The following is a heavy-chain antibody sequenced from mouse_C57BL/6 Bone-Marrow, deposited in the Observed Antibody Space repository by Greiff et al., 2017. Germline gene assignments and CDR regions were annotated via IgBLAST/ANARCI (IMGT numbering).Heavy chain of an antibody. J-gene: IGHJ4*01. CDR2: LYPGSGNT. CDR3: ARYLLDAMDY. D-gene: IGHD1-1*01. V-gene: IGHV1-76*01. CDR1: GYTFTDYY. Sequence: VQLQQSGAELVRPGASVKLSCKASGYTFTDYYINWVKQRPGQGLEWIARLYPGSGNTYYNEKFKGKATLTAEKSSSTAYMQLSSLTSEDSAVYFCARYLLDAMDYWGQGTSVTVSS.